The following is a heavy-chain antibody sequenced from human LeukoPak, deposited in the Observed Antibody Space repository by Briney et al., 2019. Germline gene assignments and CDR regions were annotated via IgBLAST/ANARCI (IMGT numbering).Heavy chain of an antibody. CDR1: GFTFSSYA. D-gene: IGHD2-2*01. CDR2: ISYDGSNK. CDR3: AKDGEDIVVVPAAIYY. V-gene: IGHV3-30-3*01. J-gene: IGHJ4*02. Sequence: QAGGSLRLSCAASGFTFSSYAMHWVRQAPGKGLEWVAVISYDGSNKYYADSVKGRFTISRDNSKNTLYLQMNSLRAEDTAVYYCAKDGEDIVVVPAAIYYWGQGTLVTVSS.